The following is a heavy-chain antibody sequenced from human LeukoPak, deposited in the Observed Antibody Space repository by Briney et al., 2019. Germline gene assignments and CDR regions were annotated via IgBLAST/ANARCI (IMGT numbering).Heavy chain of an antibody. CDR3: ARDGYSSGWSPDPYFDY. CDR1: GGSIFSYY. J-gene: IGHJ4*02. D-gene: IGHD6-19*01. V-gene: IGHV4-59*01. Sequence: SETLSLTCTVSGGSIFSYYWTWIRQPPGKGLEWIGYIYYSGSTNYNPSLKSRVTISVDTSKNQFSLKLTSVTAADTAVYYCARDGYSSGWSPDPYFDYWGQGTLVTVSS. CDR2: IYYSGST.